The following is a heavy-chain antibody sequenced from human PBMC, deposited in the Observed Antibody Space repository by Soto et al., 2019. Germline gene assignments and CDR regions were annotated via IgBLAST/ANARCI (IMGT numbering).Heavy chain of an antibody. Sequence: SFSDHYMSWIRQPPGSGLEWVSYIGSSGSTMYYADSVKGRFTISRDNAKNSLYLQMNSLRAEDTAVYYCARDSSGCYDYWGQGTLVTVSS. CDR1: SFSDHY. J-gene: IGHJ4*02. V-gene: IGHV3-11*01. CDR3: ARDSSGCYDY. CDR2: IGSSGSTM. D-gene: IGHD6-19*01.